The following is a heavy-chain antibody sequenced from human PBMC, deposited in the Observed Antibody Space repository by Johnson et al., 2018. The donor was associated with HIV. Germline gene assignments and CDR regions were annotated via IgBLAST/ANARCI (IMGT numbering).Heavy chain of an antibody. CDR2: IKSNTGGGPP. Sequence: VQLVESGGGLVQPGGSLRLSCAASGFTFSNAWMSWVRQAPGKGLEWVARIKSNTGGGPPDYAAPVQGRITISRDDSKNTLYLQMNSLKTEDTAVYYCTTDLRVTTSIRAFDIWGQGTMVTVSS. CDR1: GFTFSNAW. V-gene: IGHV3-15*01. CDR3: TTDLRVTTSIRAFDI. J-gene: IGHJ3*02. D-gene: IGHD4-17*01.